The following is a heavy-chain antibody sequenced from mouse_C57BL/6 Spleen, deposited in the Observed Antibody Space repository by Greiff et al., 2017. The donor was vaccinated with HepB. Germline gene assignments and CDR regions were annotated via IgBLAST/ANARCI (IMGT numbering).Heavy chain of an antibody. CDR3: ARGYDDAMDY. Sequence: EVKLMESGGGLVKPGGSLKLSCAASGFTFSDYGMHWVRQAPEKGLEWVAYISSGSSTIYYADTVKGRFTIPRDNAKNTLFLQMTSLRSEDTAMYYCARGYDDAMDYWGQGTSVTVSS. V-gene: IGHV5-17*01. J-gene: IGHJ4*01. CDR2: ISSGSSTI. CDR1: GFTFSDYG. D-gene: IGHD2-2*01.